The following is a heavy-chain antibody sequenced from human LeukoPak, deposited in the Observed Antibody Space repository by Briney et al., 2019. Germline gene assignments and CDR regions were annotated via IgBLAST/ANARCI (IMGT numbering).Heavy chain of an antibody. V-gene: IGHV3-13*01. J-gene: IGHJ6*02. CDR1: GFTFSSYD. Sequence: GGSLRLSCAASGFTFSSYDMHWVRQATGKGLEWVSAIGTAGDTYYPGFVKGRFTISRENAKNSLYLQMNSLRAGDTAVYYCARGIYGDYVVGYYYGMDVWGQGTTVTVSS. CDR2: IGTAGDT. CDR3: ARGIYGDYVVGYYYGMDV. D-gene: IGHD4-17*01.